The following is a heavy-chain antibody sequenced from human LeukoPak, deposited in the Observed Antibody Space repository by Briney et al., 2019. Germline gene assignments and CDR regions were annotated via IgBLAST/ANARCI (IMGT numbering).Heavy chain of an antibody. CDR1: GGTFSSYA. V-gene: IGHV1-69*05. D-gene: IGHD2-21*02. CDR3: ARAGLSYCGGDCYLDY. CDR2: IIPIFGTA. Sequence: XVKVSCKASGGTFSSYAISWVRQAPGQGLEWMGRIIPIFGTANYAQKSQGRVTITTDESTSTAYMELSSLRSEDTAVYYCARAGLSYCGGDCYLDYWGQGTLVTVSS. J-gene: IGHJ4*02.